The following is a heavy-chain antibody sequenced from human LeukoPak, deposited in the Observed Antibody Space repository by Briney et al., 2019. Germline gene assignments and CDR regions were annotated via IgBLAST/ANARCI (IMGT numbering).Heavy chain of an antibody. D-gene: IGHD3-9*01. CDR2: IKQDGSGK. J-gene: IGHJ5*02. CDR1: GFTFSSYW. V-gene: IGHV3-7*01. CDR3: ARELRYFDWLPNRFDP. Sequence: GGSLRLSCAASGFTFSSYWMSWVRQAPGKGLEWVTNIKQDGSGKYYVDSVKGRFTISRDNAKNSLYLQMNSLRAEDTAVYYCARELRYFDWLPNRFDPWGQGTLVTVSS.